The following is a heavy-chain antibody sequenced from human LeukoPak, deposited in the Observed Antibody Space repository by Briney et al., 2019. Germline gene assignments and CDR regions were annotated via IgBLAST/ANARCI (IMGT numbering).Heavy chain of an antibody. D-gene: IGHD3-22*01. CDR3: ARADSSGYYLGDY. CDR2: INPNSGGT. Sequence: ASVKVSCKASGYTFTGYYMHWVRQAPGQGLEWMGWINPNSGGTNYAQKFQGRVTMTRDTSISTAYMELSRLRSDDTAVHYCARADSSGYYLGDYWGQGTLVTVSS. J-gene: IGHJ4*02. V-gene: IGHV1-2*02. CDR1: GYTFTGYY.